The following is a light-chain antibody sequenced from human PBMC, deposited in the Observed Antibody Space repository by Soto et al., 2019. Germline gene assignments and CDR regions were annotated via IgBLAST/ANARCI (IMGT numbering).Light chain of an antibody. CDR1: QSVSSSY. CDR2: GAS. V-gene: IGKV3-20*01. Sequence: EIVLTQSPGTLSLSPGERATLSCRASQSVSSSYLAWSQQKAGQAPRLLIYGASSRATGIPDRFSGSGSGTDFTLTISRLEPEDFAMYYCQQYDRSTMTFGQGTKVDIK. CDR3: QQYDRSTMT. J-gene: IGKJ1*01.